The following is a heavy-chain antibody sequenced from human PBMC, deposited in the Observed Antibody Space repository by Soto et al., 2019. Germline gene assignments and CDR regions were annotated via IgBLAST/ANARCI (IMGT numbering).Heavy chain of an antibody. CDR3: ARVYYGDYNWFDP. J-gene: IGHJ5*02. CDR1: GGSISSGGYS. Sequence: QLQLQESGSGLVKPSQTLSLTCAVSGGSISSGGYSWSWIRQPPGKGLEWIGYIYHSGSTYYNPSLRIRVTMSVDRSKNQFSLKLSSVTAADTAVYYCARVYYGDYNWFDPWCQGTLVTVAS. V-gene: IGHV4-30-2*01. CDR2: IYHSGST. D-gene: IGHD4-17*01.